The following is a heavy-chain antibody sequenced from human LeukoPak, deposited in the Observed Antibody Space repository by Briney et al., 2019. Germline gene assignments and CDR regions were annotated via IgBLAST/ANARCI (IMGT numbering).Heavy chain of an antibody. V-gene: IGHV3-11*04. CDR2: ISSSGSTI. CDR1: GFTFSDYY. Sequence: GGSLRLSCAASGFTFSDYYMSWIRQAPGKGLEWVSYISSSGSTIYYADSVKGRFTISRDNAKNSLYLQMNSLRAEDTAVYYCARDWVYYDSSGYYSYYFDYWGQGTLVTVSS. D-gene: IGHD3-22*01. J-gene: IGHJ4*02. CDR3: ARDWVYYDSSGYYSYYFDY.